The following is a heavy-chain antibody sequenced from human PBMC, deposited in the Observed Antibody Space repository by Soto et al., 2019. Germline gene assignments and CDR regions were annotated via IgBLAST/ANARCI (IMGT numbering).Heavy chain of an antibody. D-gene: IGHD3-3*01. V-gene: IGHV2-70*01. CDR2: IDWDDDK. J-gene: IGHJ4*02. CDR1: GFSLSTSGMC. CDR3: ARTRKPEGVVPPFFDY. Sequence: SGPTLVNPTQTLTLTCTFSGFSLSTSGMCVSWIRQPPGKALEWLALIDWDDDKYYSTSLKTRLTISKDTSKNQVVLTMTNMGPVDTATYYCARTRKPEGVVPPFFDYWGQGTLVIVSS.